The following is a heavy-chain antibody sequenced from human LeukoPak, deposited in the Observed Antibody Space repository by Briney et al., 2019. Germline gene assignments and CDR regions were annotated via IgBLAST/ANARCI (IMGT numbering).Heavy chain of an antibody. Sequence: GASVKVSCRVSGHTLTGLAMHWVRQGTGKGLEWMGGSDPEDGETIYAQKFKGRVTMTEDTATDTAYMELRSLRSEDTAVYYCAYRPPGDESFDIWGQGTLVTVSS. J-gene: IGHJ3*02. D-gene: IGHD3-16*01. CDR3: AYRPPGDESFDI. CDR1: GHTLTGLA. CDR2: SDPEDGET. V-gene: IGHV1-24*01.